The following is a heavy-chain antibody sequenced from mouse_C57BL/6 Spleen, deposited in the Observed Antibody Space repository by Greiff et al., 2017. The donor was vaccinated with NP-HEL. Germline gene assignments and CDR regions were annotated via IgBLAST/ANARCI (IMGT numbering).Heavy chain of an antibody. Sequence: EVKLLESGGGLVKPGGSLKLSCAASGFTFSSYAMSWVRQTPEKRLEWVATISDGGSYTYYPDNVKGRFTISRDNAKNNLYLQMSHLKSEDTAMYYCARETTVVAYYFDYWGQGTTLTVSS. V-gene: IGHV5-4*01. J-gene: IGHJ2*01. CDR1: GFTFSSYA. D-gene: IGHD1-1*01. CDR2: ISDGGSYT. CDR3: ARETTVVAYYFDY.